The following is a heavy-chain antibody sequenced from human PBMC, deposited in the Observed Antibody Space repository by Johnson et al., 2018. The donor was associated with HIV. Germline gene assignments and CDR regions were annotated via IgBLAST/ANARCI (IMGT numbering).Heavy chain of an antibody. Sequence: VQLVESGGSMVRPGGSLRLSCVASGFTFGDYGMSWVRQAPGKGLEWVSGINWNGGSTDSADSVKGRFTISRDNANNSLYLQMNSLRAEDTALYYCARVGHCSGGSCSGSLDAFDIWGQGTMVTVSS. J-gene: IGHJ3*02. CDR3: ARVGHCSGGSCSGSLDAFDI. D-gene: IGHD2-15*01. V-gene: IGHV3-20*04. CDR1: GFTFGDYG. CDR2: INWNGGST.